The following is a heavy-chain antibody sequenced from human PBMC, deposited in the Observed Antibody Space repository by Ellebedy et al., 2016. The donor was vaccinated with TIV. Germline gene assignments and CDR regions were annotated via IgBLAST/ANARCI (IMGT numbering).Heavy chain of an antibody. CDR2: ISDTGNTI. J-gene: IGHJ4*02. Sequence: PGGSLRLSCVASGFSFSRYEMNWVRQAPGKGLEWVSYISDTGNTIYYADSVKGRFTISRDNSKNTLYLQMNSLRAEDTAVYYCAKLTPPPINVLRYFDWLSFYHFDNWGQGTLVTVSS. CDR3: AKLTPPPINVLRYFDWLSFYHFDN. D-gene: IGHD3-9*01. V-gene: IGHV3-23*01. CDR1: GFSFSRYE.